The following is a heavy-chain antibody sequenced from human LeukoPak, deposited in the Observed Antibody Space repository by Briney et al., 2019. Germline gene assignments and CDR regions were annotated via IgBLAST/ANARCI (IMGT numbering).Heavy chain of an antibody. J-gene: IGHJ4*02. CDR2: ISSSSGI. CDR3: ARGFSY. Sequence: GGSLRLSCIASGFTFSSYEMSWVRQAPGKGLEWVSYISSSSGIFYADSVKGRFTISRDNAKNSLYLQMNSLRAEDAAVYYCARGFSYWGQGTLVTVSS. CDR1: GFTFSSYE. V-gene: IGHV3-48*03.